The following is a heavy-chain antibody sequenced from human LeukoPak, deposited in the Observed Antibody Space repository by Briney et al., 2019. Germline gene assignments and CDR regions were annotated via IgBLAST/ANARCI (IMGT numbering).Heavy chain of an antibody. V-gene: IGHV3-30-3*01. CDR3: ARDPRNYVWGSYRLVGGYFDY. CDR2: ISYDGSNK. CDR1: GFTFSSYA. Sequence: GGSLRPSCAASGFTFSSYAMHWVRQAPGKGLEWVAVISYDGSNKYYADSVKGRFTISRDNSKNTLYLQMNSLRAEDTAVYYCARDPRNYVWGSYRLVGGYFDYWGQGTLVTVSS. J-gene: IGHJ4*02. D-gene: IGHD3-16*02.